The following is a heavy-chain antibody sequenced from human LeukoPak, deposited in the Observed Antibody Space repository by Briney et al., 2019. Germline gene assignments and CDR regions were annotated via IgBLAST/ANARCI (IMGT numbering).Heavy chain of an antibody. V-gene: IGHV3-30*02. J-gene: IGHJ4*02. Sequence: GGSLRLSCAASGFTFSVHGMHWVRQAPGKGLEWVALIWFDGSSKYYADSAKGRFTISRDNSKNTLYLQMNSLRGEDTAVYYCAKDRSSSAGLYFDYWGQGTLVTVSS. CDR2: IWFDGSSK. D-gene: IGHD6-6*01. CDR1: GFTFSVHG. CDR3: AKDRSSSAGLYFDY.